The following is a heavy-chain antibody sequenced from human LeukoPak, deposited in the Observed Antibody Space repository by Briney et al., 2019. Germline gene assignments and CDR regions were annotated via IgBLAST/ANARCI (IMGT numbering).Heavy chain of an antibody. CDR2: IYTSGST. CDR1: GGSISSYY. D-gene: IGHD3-9*01. CDR3: ARPTAYYDILTGYSDLYYFDY. Sequence: SSETLSLTCTVSGGSISSYYWSWIRQPAGKGLEWIGRIYTSGSTNYNPSLKSRVTISVDTSKNQFSLKLSSVTAADTAVYYCARPTAYYDILTGYSDLYYFDYWGQGTLVTVSS. V-gene: IGHV4-4*07. J-gene: IGHJ4*02.